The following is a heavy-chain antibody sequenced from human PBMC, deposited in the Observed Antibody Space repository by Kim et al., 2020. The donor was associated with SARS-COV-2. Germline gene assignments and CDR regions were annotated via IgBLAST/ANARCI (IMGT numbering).Heavy chain of an antibody. CDR2: IKSQTDGGTT. D-gene: IGHD3-22*01. CDR1: GFTFSDAW. CDR3: TTFKHHFDISGYYFDAFDI. V-gene: IGHV3-15*01. Sequence: GGSLRLSCAASGFTFSDAWMNWVRQAPGKGLEWIGRIKSQTDGGTTDYSAPVKGRFTISRDDSKNTLFLQMQSLKTEDTAVYYCTTFKHHFDISGYYFDAFDIWGQGTMVTVSS. J-gene: IGHJ3*02.